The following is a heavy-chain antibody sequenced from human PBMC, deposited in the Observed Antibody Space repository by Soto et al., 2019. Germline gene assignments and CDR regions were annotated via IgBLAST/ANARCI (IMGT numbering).Heavy chain of an antibody. D-gene: IGHD6-13*01. V-gene: IGHV1-69*13. CDR1: GGTFSSYA. CDR3: AREGPGIPTWSDH. Sequence: SVKVSCKASGGTFSSYAISWVRQAPGQGLEWMGGIIPIFGTANYAQKFQGRVTITADESTSTAYMELSSLRSEDTAVYYCAREGPGIPTWSDHWGQGTLVNVSS. CDR2: IIPIFGTA. J-gene: IGHJ5*02.